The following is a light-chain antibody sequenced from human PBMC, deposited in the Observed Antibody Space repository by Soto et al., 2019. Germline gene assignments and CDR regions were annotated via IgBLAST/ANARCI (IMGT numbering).Light chain of an antibody. CDR1: QTISSW. CDR2: KAS. V-gene: IGKV1-5*03. J-gene: IGKJ5*01. Sequence: SPSTLSGSVGESVTSTCRASQTISSWLAWYQQKPGKAPKLLIYKASTLKSGVPSRFSGSGSGTEFTLTISSLQPDDFATYYCQHYNSYSEAFGQGTRLEIK. CDR3: QHYNSYSEA.